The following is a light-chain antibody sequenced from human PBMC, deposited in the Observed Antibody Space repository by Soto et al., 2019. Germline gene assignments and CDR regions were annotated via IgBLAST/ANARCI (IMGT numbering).Light chain of an antibody. CDR1: QSVSSY. CDR3: QQSSNWPPIN. CDR2: DAS. J-gene: IGKJ5*01. Sequence: EIVFTHSPSTLSLSPGERATLSFMASQSVSSYLAWYQQKPGQAPRLLIYDASNRATGIPARFSGSGSGTDSTLTISSLEPEDFAVYYCQQSSNWPPINFGQGTRLEIK. V-gene: IGKV3-11*01.